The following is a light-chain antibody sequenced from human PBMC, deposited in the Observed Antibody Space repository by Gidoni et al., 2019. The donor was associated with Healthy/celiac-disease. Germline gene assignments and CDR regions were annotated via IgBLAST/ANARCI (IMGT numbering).Light chain of an antibody. CDR1: QSISSW. Sequence: DIQLTQSPSTLSASVGHRVTITCRASQSISSWLAWYQQKPGKAPKLLIYKASSLESGVPSRFSGSGSGTEFTLTSSSLQPDDVATYYCQQYNSDPYTFGQGTKLEIK. CDR3: QQYNSDPYT. J-gene: IGKJ2*01. CDR2: KAS. V-gene: IGKV1-5*03.